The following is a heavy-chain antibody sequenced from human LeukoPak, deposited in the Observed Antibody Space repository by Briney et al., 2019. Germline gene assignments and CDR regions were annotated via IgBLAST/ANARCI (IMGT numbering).Heavy chain of an antibody. V-gene: IGHV4-4*07. D-gene: IGHD6-19*01. CDR1: GGSITGFF. CDR2: IFSRGGA. Sequence: SETLSLTCAVSGGSITGFFWTWIRQPAGEGLQYIGRIFSRGGANYKPSLQSRVAMSVDTSQNLFSLKLTSVTAAGTAVYFCARVATPDVSSPLDFWGQGILVTVSS. J-gene: IGHJ4*02. CDR3: ARVATPDVSSPLDF.